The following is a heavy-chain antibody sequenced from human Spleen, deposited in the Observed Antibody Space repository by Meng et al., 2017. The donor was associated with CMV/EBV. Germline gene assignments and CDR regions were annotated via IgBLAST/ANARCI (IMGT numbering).Heavy chain of an antibody. J-gene: IGHJ6*02. CDR3: ARNLVLPAAIQYYYHNHGMDV. CDR2: IYGVGNT. V-gene: IGHV3-66*02. CDR1: GFTVDTSY. Sequence: GESLKISCAVSGFTVDTSYMSWVRQAPGKGLQWVSIIYGVGNTYYADSVKGRFTISRDNAKNTLTLQMNSLRVDDTAVYYCARNLVLPAAIQYYYHNHGMDVWGQGTTVTVSS. D-gene: IGHD2-2*01.